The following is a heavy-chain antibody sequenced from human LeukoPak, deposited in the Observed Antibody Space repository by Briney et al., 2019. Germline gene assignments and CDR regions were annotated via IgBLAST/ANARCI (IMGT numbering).Heavy chain of an antibody. CDR1: GFTFSSYG. CDR2: ISYDGSNK. D-gene: IGHD4-23*01. Sequence: GGSLRLSCAASGFTFSSYGMHWVRQAPGKGLEWVAVISYDGSNKYYADSVKGRFTISRDNSKNTLYLQMNSLRAEDTAVYYCAKDLGSVVTPPSLDYWGQGTLVTVSS. V-gene: IGHV3-30*18. CDR3: AKDLGSVVTPPSLDY. J-gene: IGHJ4*02.